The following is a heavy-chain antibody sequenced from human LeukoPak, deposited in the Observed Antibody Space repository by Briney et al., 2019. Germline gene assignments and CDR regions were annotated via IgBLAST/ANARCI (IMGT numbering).Heavy chain of an antibody. Sequence: PSQTLSLTCTVSGGSISSGSYYWSWIRQPAGKGLEWIGYIYYSGSTNYNPSLKSRVTISVDTSKNQFSLKLSSVTAADTAVYYCARGDGGNSGDNWFDPWGQGTLVTVSS. V-gene: IGHV4-61*10. D-gene: IGHD4-23*01. CDR3: ARGDGGNSGDNWFDP. CDR2: IYYSGST. J-gene: IGHJ5*02. CDR1: GGSISSGSYY.